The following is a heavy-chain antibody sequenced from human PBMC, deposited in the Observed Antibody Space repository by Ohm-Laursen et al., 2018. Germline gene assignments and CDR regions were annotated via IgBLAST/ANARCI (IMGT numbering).Heavy chain of an antibody. CDR1: GGSFSGYY. CDR2: INHSGST. CDR3: ARENYGDYVDY. J-gene: IGHJ4*02. V-gene: IGHV4-34*01. D-gene: IGHD4-17*01. Sequence: GTLSLTCAVYGGSFSGYYWSWIRQPPGKGLEWIGEINHSGSTNYNPSLKSRVTISVDTSKNQFSLKLSSVTAADTAVYYCARENYGDYVDYWGQGTLVTVSS.